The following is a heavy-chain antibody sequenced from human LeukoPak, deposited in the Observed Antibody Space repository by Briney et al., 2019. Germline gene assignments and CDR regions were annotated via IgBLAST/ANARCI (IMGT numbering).Heavy chain of an antibody. Sequence: SVKVSCKVSGYTLTELSMHWVRQAPGQGLEWMGGIIPIFGTANYAQKFQGRVTITADESTSTAYMELSSLRSEDTAVYYCARRFLEWLAPFDYWGQGTLVTVSS. CDR2: IIPIFGTA. J-gene: IGHJ4*02. D-gene: IGHD3-3*01. CDR3: ARRFLEWLAPFDY. V-gene: IGHV1-69*13. CDR1: GYTLTELS.